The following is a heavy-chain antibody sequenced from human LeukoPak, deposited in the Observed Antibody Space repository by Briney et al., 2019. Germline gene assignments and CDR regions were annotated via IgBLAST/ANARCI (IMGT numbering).Heavy chain of an antibody. Sequence: SETLSLTCTVSGGSISSYYWSWIRQPAGKGLEWIGHIYTSGNTNYNPSLKSRVSMSVDTSENQFSLKLSSVTAADTAVYYCARDKYFYDSSASIRFDYWGPGTLVTASS. CDR2: IYTSGNT. CDR1: GGSISSYY. V-gene: IGHV4-4*07. D-gene: IGHD3-22*01. J-gene: IGHJ4*02. CDR3: ARDKYFYDSSASIRFDY.